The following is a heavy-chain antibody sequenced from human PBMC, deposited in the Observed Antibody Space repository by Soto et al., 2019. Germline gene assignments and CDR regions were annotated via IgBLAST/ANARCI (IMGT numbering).Heavy chain of an antibody. V-gene: IGHV3-23*01. CDR1: GFTFSSYA. J-gene: IGHJ6*02. CDR3: AKDPNYGDYYYYGMDV. Sequence: GGSLRLSCAASGFTFSSYAMSWVRQAPGKGLEWVSAISGSGGSTYYADSVKGRFTISRDNSKNTLYLQMNSLRAEDTAVYYCAKDPNYGDYYYYGMDVWGQGXTVTVSS. CDR2: ISGSGGST. D-gene: IGHD4-17*01.